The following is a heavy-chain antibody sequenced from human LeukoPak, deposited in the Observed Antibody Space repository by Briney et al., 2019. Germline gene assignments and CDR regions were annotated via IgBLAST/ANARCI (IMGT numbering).Heavy chain of an antibody. CDR3: ARLIRVLRYFDWLTDMDV. V-gene: IGHV4-34*01. J-gene: IGHJ6*02. CDR2: INHSGST. Sequence: SQTLSLTCAVYGGSFSGYYWSWIRQPPGKGLEWIGEINHSGSTNYNPSLKSRVTISVDTSKNQFSLKLSSVTAADTAVYYCARLIRVLRYFDWLTDMDVWGQGTTVTVSS. D-gene: IGHD3-9*01. CDR1: GGSFSGYY.